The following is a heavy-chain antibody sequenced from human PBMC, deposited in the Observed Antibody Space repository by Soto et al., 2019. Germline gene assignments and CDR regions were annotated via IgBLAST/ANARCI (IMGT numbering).Heavy chain of an antibody. CDR1: GGSISSSGYY. CDR3: ASSYGDYVSY. Sequence: QLQLQESGPGLVKPSETLSLTCTVSGGSISSSGYYWGWIRQPPGTGLEWIGSIYYSGSTYYNPSLKSRVTISIDTSKNQFSLNLCSVTAADTAVYYCASSYGDYVSYWGQGTLVTVSS. D-gene: IGHD4-17*01. V-gene: IGHV4-39*01. CDR2: IYYSGST. J-gene: IGHJ4*02.